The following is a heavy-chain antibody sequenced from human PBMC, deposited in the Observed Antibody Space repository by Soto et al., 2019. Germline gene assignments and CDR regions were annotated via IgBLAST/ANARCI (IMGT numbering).Heavy chain of an antibody. CDR2: ISGSGGST. V-gene: IGHV3-23*01. D-gene: IGHD2-2*02. Sequence: GGSLRLSCAASGFTFSSYAMSWVRQAPGKGLEWVSAISGSGGSTYYADSVKGRFTISRDNSKNTLYLQMNSLRAEDTAVYYCAKAGYCSSTSCYIAADYYYYGMDVWGQGTTVTVSS. CDR1: GFTFSSYA. CDR3: AKAGYCSSTSCYIAADYYYYGMDV. J-gene: IGHJ6*02.